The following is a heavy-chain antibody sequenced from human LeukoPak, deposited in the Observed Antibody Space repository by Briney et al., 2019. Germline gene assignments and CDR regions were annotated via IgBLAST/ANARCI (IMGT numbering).Heavy chain of an antibody. CDR3: ARGASTSSWPAATYYYYMDV. V-gene: IGHV4-38-2*01. D-gene: IGHD2-2*01. CDR2: IYHSGST. CDR1: GYSISSGYY. J-gene: IGHJ6*03. Sequence: SETLSLTCAVSGYSISSGYYWGWIRQPPGKGLEWIGSIYHSGSTYYNPSLKSRVTMSVDTSKNQFSLKLSSVTAADTAVYYCARGASTSSWPAATYYYYMDVWGKGTTVTVSS.